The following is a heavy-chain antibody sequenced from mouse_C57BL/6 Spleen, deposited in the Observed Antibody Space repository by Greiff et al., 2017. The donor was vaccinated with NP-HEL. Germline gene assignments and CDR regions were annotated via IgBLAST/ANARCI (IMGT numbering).Heavy chain of an antibody. CDR3: ARDRGTWYFDY. Sequence: DVMLVESGGGLVKPGGSLKLSCAASGFTFSSYAMSWVRQTPEKRLEWVATISDGGSYTYYPDNVKGRFTISRDNAKNNLYLQMSHLKSEDTAMYYCARDRGTWYFDYWGQGTTLTVSS. J-gene: IGHJ2*01. V-gene: IGHV5-4*01. CDR2: ISDGGSYT. D-gene: IGHD3-1*01. CDR1: GFTFSSYA.